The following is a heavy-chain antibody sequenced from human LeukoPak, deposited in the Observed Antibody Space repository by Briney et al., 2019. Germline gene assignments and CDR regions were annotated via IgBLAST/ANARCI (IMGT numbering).Heavy chain of an antibody. CDR3: ACASSHRIAACGDY. Sequence: PGGSLRLSCAASGFTFSNYWMHWVRQAPGKGLVWVSRVNSDGSSKNYADSVKGRFTISRDNAKNTLYLQMNSLRAEDTAVYYSACASSHRIAACGDYWGQGTLVTVSS. CDR2: VNSDGSSK. J-gene: IGHJ4*02. CDR1: GFTFSNYW. V-gene: IGHV3-74*01. D-gene: IGHD6-13*01.